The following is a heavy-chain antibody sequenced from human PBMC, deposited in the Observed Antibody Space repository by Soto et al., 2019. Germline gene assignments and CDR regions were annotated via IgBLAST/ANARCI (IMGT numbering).Heavy chain of an antibody. CDR2: INHSGST. D-gene: IGHD5-12*01. CDR1: GGSFSGYY. Sequence: SETLSLTCAVYGGSFSGYYWSWIRQPPGKGLEWIGEINHSGSTNYNPSRKSRVTISVDTSKNQFSLKLSSVTAADTAVYYCARGAIVATTPDAFDIWGQGTMVTVSS. J-gene: IGHJ3*02. CDR3: ARGAIVATTPDAFDI. V-gene: IGHV4-34*01.